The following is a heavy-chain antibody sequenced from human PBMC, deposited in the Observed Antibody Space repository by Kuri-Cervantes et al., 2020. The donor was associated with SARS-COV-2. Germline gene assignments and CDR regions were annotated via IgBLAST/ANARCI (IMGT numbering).Heavy chain of an antibody. CDR3: TSLQRIPLFDI. V-gene: IGHV3-72*01. CDR2: IRNKDGKYST. J-gene: IGHJ3*02. CDR1: GFTFSDHY. Sequence: GESLKISCAASGFTFSDHYMDWVRQAPGRGLEWVGRIRNKDGKYSTEYAASERGRFTISRDDSKKSLYLQMHSLQTEDTAVYYCTSLQRIPLFDIWGQGTVVTVSS. D-gene: IGHD2-21*01.